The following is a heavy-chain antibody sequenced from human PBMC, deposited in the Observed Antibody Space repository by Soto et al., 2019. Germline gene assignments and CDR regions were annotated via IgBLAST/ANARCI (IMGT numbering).Heavy chain of an antibody. V-gene: IGHV1-69*02. D-gene: IGHD3-10*01. Sequence: QVHLVQSGAEVKKPGSSVKVSCKASGDTFDSYTINWVRQAPGQRLEWMGRIIPMLGMSNFALKFQGRVTRTADQPATTVYMHLSSLRSDDTAVYYCARSYGSGSRAFAYWGPGTLVTVSS. CDR1: GDTFDSYT. J-gene: IGHJ4*02. CDR2: IIPMLGMS. CDR3: ARSYGSGSRAFAY.